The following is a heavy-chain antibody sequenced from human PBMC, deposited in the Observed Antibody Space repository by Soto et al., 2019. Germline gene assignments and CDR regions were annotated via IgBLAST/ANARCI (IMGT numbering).Heavy chain of an antibody. CDR3: AKDQVVVVQYNWFDP. Sequence: PGGSLRLSCAASGFTFSSYAMHWVRQAPGKGLEWVAVISYDGSNKYYADSVKGRFTISRDNSKNTLYLQMNSLRAEDTAVYYCAKDQVVVVQYNWFDPWGQGTLVTVSS. CDR1: GFTFSSYA. J-gene: IGHJ5*02. V-gene: IGHV3-30-3*01. D-gene: IGHD2-15*01. CDR2: ISYDGSNK.